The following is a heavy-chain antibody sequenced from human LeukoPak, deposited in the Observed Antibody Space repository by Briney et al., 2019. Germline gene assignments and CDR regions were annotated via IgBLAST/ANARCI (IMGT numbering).Heavy chain of an antibody. D-gene: IGHD3-22*01. CDR1: GGSISSGDYY. V-gene: IGHV4-30-4*08. CDR2: IYYSGST. Sequence: PSQTLSLTCTVSGGSISSGDYYWSWLRQPPGKGLEWIVDIYYSGSTYYNPSLKSRVTISGDTSKNQISLKLSSVTAADTAVYYCARARITMIVVVDPYFDYWGQGTLVTVSS. J-gene: IGHJ4*02. CDR3: ARARITMIVVVDPYFDY.